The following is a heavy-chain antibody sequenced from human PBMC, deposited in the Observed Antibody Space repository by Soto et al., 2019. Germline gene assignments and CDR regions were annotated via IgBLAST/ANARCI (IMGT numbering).Heavy chain of an antibody. V-gene: IGHV4-38-2*02. CDR1: GCSISSGSY. D-gene: IGHD6-19*01. CDR3: ARVHVMVVAGSTFDY. Sequence: SETLSLTCTVSGCSISSGSYWAWIRQPPGKGPEWIASIYHGGTTFYNPSLKSRITISVDTSNNQFSLKLTSVTAADTAVYYCARVHVMVVAGSTFDYWGHGTLVTVSS. CDR2: IYHGGTT. J-gene: IGHJ4*01.